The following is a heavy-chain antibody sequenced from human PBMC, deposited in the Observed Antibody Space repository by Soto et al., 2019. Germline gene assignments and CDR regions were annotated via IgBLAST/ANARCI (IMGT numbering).Heavy chain of an antibody. CDR2: ISSSSSTI. CDR3: ARDNVEGAVATYYYYGMDV. J-gene: IGHJ6*02. V-gene: IGHV3-48*02. Sequence: GGSLRLSCTASGFTFSSYSMNWVRQAPGKGLEWVSYISSSSSTIYYADSVKGRFTISRDNAKNSLYLQMNSLRDEDTAVYYCARDNVEGAVATYYYYGMDVWGQGTTVTVSS. D-gene: IGHD6-19*01. CDR1: GFTFSSYS.